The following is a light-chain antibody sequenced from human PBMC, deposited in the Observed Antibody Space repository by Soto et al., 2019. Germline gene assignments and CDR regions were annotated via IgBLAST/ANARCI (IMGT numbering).Light chain of an antibody. Sequence: DIQMTHSPATLSASVGDRVTITCRARQSISSLLAWYQQKAGKVPKLLIDDASSLESGVASRCSGSGSGTEFTLTISSLQPDDVATYYCQQYNTYPWTLGQGTKVDIK. CDR1: QSISSL. CDR3: QQYNTYPWT. CDR2: DAS. V-gene: IGKV1-5*01. J-gene: IGKJ1*01.